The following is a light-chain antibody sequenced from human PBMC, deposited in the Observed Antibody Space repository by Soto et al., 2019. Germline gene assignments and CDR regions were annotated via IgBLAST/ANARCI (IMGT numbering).Light chain of an antibody. CDR3: QQYGGSPFT. J-gene: IGKJ3*01. V-gene: IGKV3D-20*01. Sequence: EIVMTQSPATLSVSPGERATLSCGASQSVSSRYLAWYQQKPGLAPRLLIYAASTRATGVPDRFSGTGSGTDFALTISRLETDDSAVYYCQQYGGSPFTFGPGTKVDI. CDR1: QSVSSRY. CDR2: AAS.